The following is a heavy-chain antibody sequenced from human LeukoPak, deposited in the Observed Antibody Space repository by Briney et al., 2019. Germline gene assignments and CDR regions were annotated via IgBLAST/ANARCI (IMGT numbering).Heavy chain of an antibody. V-gene: IGHV4-59*08. D-gene: IGHD2-21*01. J-gene: IGHJ4*02. CDR1: GGPISGYH. Sequence: SETLSLTCIVSGGPISGYHWGWVRQPPGKGLEYISFIYYNGDTNYNPSLKSRVTMSVDTSKNQFSLKLSSVTGADTAVYYCARLGDCGHDCYSHDYWGQGTLVTVSS. CDR2: IYYNGDT. CDR3: ARLGDCGHDCYSHDY.